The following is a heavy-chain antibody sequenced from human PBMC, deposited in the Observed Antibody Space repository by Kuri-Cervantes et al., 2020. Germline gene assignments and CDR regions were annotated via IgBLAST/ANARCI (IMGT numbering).Heavy chain of an antibody. Sequence: GESLKISCAASRFTFSSYGMHWVRQAPGKGLEWVAVIWYDGSNKYYADSVKGRFTISRDNSKNTLYLQMNSLRAEDTAVYYCARESVAGTNGPWYYFDYWGQGTLVTVSS. CDR1: RFTFSSYG. J-gene: IGHJ4*02. CDR3: ARESVAGTNGPWYYFDY. V-gene: IGHV3-33*01. CDR2: IWYDGSNK. D-gene: IGHD6-19*01.